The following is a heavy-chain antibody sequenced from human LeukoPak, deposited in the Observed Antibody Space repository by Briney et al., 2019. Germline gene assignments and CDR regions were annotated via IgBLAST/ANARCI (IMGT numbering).Heavy chain of an antibody. J-gene: IGHJ4*02. CDR2: ISGTGGGK. CDR1: ALTFSDYA. CDR3: TRDYGQVYGDYVGRFDY. D-gene: IGHD4-17*01. Sequence: GGSLRLSCTVSALTFSDYAMNWVRQAPGKGLEWVSAISGTGGGKYYAESVKGRFTISRANSKNTLYLQMNSLRAEDTAVYYCTRDYGQVYGDYVGRFDYWGQGTLVTVSS. V-gene: IGHV3-23*01.